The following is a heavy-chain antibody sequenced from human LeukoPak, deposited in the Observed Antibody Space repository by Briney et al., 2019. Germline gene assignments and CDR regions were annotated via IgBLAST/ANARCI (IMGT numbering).Heavy chain of an antibody. CDR3: ARDYYDSSGYYPGSKWFDP. D-gene: IGHD3-22*01. Sequence: GESLKISCKGSGYNFTNYWIGWVRQMAGKGVEWMVIIVPGDSDTIYCPCFDGQVTISADKSNSPAYLQWRSLKASDTAMYYCARDYYDSSGYYPGSKWFDPWGQGPLVTVSS. CDR2: IVPGDSDT. J-gene: IGHJ5*02. CDR1: GYNFTNYW. V-gene: IGHV5-51*01.